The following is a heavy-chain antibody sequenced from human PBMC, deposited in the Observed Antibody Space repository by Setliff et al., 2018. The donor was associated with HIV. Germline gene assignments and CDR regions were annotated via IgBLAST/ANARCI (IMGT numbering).Heavy chain of an antibody. J-gene: IGHJ4*02. CDR2: IHPIDSDT. D-gene: IGHD3-10*01. Sequence: GESLKISCKGSGYSFTNYWVGWVRQMPGRGLEWMGIIHPIDSDTKYSPSFWGRVTISVDKSTNTAYLHWNSLRPADTAMYYCGRSGKSGELYAYWGQGTQVTV. CDR1: GYSFTNYW. CDR3: GRSGKSGELYAY. V-gene: IGHV5-51*01.